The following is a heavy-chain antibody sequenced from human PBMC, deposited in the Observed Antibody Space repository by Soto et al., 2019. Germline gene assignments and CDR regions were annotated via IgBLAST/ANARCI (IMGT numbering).Heavy chain of an antibody. Sequence: PGGSLRLSCAASGFTFSSYAMHWVRQAPGKGLEWVAVISYDGSNKYYADSVKGRFTISRDNSKNTLYLQMNSLRAEDTAVYYCARDSFDYYGSGSYSHDAFDIWGQGTMVTVSS. D-gene: IGHD3-10*01. CDR3: ARDSFDYYGSGSYSHDAFDI. V-gene: IGHV3-30-3*01. J-gene: IGHJ3*02. CDR1: GFTFSSYA. CDR2: ISYDGSNK.